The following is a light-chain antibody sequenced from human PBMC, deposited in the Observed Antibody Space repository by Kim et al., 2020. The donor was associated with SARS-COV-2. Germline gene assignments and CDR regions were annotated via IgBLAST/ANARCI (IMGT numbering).Light chain of an antibody. CDR2: KAS. CDR1: QYISIW. J-gene: IGKJ1*01. CDR3: QQYNSYPWT. V-gene: IGKV1-5*03. Sequence: DIQMTQSPSTLSASVGDRVTITCRASQYISIWLAWYQQKPGKVPNLLIHKASSLESGVPSRFSGSGSGTEFTLTTGSLQPDDFATYYCQQYNSYPWTFGQGTKVDIK.